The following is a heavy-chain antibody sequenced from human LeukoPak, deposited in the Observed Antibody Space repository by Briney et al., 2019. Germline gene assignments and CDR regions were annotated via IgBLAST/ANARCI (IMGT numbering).Heavy chain of an antibody. J-gene: IGHJ4*02. V-gene: IGHV3-64D*06. CDR3: VRGTGY. Sequence: GGSLRLSCAASGFTFSSYAMSWVRQAPGKGLEYVSAISSNGDNTYYADPVKGRFTISRDNSKNTLYLQMSSLRADDTAVYYCVRGTGYWGQGTLVTVSS. CDR1: GFTFSSYA. CDR2: ISSNGDNT.